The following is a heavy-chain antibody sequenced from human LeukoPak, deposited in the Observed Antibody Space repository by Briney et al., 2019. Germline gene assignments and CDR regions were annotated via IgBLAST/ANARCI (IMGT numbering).Heavy chain of an antibody. J-gene: IGHJ4*02. Sequence: GASVKVSCKASGYTFTSYGISWVRQAPGQGLEWMGWVSAYNGNTNYAQKLQGRVTMTTDTSTSTAYLELRSLRSDDTAVYYCARKPHDSSGSRTEYDYWGQGTLVTVSS. CDR3: ARKPHDSSGSRTEYDY. CDR1: GYTFTSYG. V-gene: IGHV1-18*01. D-gene: IGHD3-22*01. CDR2: VSAYNGNT.